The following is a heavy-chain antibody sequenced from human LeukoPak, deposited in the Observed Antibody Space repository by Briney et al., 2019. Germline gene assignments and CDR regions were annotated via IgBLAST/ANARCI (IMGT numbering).Heavy chain of an antibody. D-gene: IGHD6-13*01. J-gene: IGHJ4*02. CDR2: IYHSGST. CDR3: AREEAAARYFDY. Sequence: SETLSLTCAVSGGSISSGGYSWSWIRQPPGKGLEWIGYIYHSGSTYYNPSLKSRVTISVDRSKNQFSLKLSSVTAADTAVYYCAREEAAARYFDYRGQGTLVTVSS. V-gene: IGHV4-30-2*01. CDR1: GGSISSGGYS.